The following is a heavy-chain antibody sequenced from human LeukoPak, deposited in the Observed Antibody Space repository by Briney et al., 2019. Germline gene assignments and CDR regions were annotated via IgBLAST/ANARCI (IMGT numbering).Heavy chain of an antibody. CDR3: AKAIYSSSRMDV. CDR1: GFTFSDYY. D-gene: IGHD6-13*01. CDR2: ISGSGGST. J-gene: IGHJ6*02. Sequence: GGSLRLSCAASGFTFSDYYMSWIRQAPGKGLEWVSAISGSGGSTYYADSVKGRFTISRDNSKNTLYLQMNSLRAEDTAVYYCAKAIYSSSRMDVWGQGTTVTVSS. V-gene: IGHV3-23*01.